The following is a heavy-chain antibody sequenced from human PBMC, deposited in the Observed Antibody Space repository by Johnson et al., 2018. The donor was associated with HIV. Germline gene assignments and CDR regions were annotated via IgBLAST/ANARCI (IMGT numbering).Heavy chain of an antibody. J-gene: IGHJ3*02. CDR1: GFTFDDYG. Sequence: EVQVVESGGGVVRPGGSLRLSCAASGFTFDDYGMSWVRQAPGKGLEWVSSIGTAGDTYYPGSVKGRFTISRENAKNSMYLQMNTLNAEDTAVYYCASSTVMMTDDAFDIWGQGTVVTVSS. CDR3: ASSTVMMTDDAFDI. CDR2: IGTAGDT. D-gene: IGHD4-11*01. V-gene: IGHV3-20*04.